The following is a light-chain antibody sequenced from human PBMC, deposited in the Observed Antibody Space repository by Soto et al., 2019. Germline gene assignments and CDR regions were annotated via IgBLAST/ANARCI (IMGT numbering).Light chain of an antibody. V-gene: IGLV6-57*04. CDR1: SGSIANNY. J-gene: IGLJ2*01. CDR3: QSYDSSFVI. CDR2: ENN. Sequence: NFMLTQPHSVSESPGKTVTISCTRSSGSIANNYVQWYQQRPGRAPITVIYENNQRPPEGPGRFSGSTDGSSNSASLTISGLQTEDEADYYCQSYDSSFVIFGGGTQLTVL.